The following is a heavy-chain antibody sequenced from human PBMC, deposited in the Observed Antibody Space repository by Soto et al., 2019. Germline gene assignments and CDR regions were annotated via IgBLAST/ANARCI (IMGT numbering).Heavy chain of an antibody. J-gene: IGHJ4*02. V-gene: IGHV4-4*02. D-gene: IGHD1-26*01. Sequence: NPSETLSLTCAVACGSISSSNWWSWVRKPPGKGLEWIGEIYHSGSTNYNPSLKSRVTISVDKSRNQFSLKLSSVTPADTAVSYCASRIVGAIDYWGRGTRVTVSS. CDR1: CGSISSSNW. CDR2: IYHSGST. CDR3: ASRIVGAIDY.